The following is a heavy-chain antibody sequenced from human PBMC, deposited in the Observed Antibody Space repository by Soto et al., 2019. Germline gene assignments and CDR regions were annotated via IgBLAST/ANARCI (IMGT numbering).Heavy chain of an antibody. V-gene: IGHV4-30-4*01. D-gene: IGHD2-15*01. CDR2: ISNRGNS. J-gene: IGHJ3*02. CDR1: GDSTSSDNYF. CDR3: AREVNVVALSDAFDI. Sequence: QVQLQESGPGLVKPSQTLSLICTVSGDSTSSDNYFWSWIRQPPGKGLEWIGYISNRGNSYYNPSLKSRVTISLDTSKNQFSLDMYSVTAADTAVYYCAREVNVVALSDAFDIWGQGTMVTVSS.